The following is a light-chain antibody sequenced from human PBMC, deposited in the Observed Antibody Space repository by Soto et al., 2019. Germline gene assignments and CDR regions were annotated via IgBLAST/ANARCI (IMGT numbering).Light chain of an antibody. CDR3: QQSYSSPPT. V-gene: IGKV1-39*01. CDR2: TAS. J-gene: IGKJ1*01. Sequence: DLQMTQSPSSLSASVGDRVTITCRASQNVAIYLNWYQQKSGKGPKLLIYTASSLQSGVPSRFSGSGSGTDFTLTISSLQPEDFATYYCQQSYSSPPTFGQGTTV. CDR1: QNVAIY.